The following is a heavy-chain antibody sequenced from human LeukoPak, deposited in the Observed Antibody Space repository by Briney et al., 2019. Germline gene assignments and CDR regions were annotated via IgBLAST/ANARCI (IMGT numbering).Heavy chain of an antibody. CDR1: GYTFTSYD. CDR3: ARVHCSGCSRHSESFDY. CDR2: MNPNSGNT. V-gene: IGHV1-8*01. J-gene: IGHJ4*02. Sequence: ASVKVSCKASGYTFTSYDINWVRQATGQGLEWMGWMNPNSGNTGYAQKFQGRVTMTRNTSISTAYMELSSLRSEDTAVYYCARVHCSGCSRHSESFDYWGQGTLVTVSS. D-gene: IGHD2-15*01.